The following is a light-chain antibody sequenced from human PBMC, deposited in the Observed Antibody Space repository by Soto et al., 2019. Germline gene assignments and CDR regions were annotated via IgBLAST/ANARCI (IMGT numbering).Light chain of an antibody. CDR3: QQRSHWPLT. J-gene: IGKJ4*01. Sequence: EIVLTQSQATLSLSPGERATLSCRASQSVSSHLAWYQQKSGQAPRLLIYDASNRATGIPARFSGSGSGTDFTLTISSLEPEDFAVYYCQQRSHWPLTFVGGTKVELK. CDR1: QSVSSH. V-gene: IGKV3-11*01. CDR2: DAS.